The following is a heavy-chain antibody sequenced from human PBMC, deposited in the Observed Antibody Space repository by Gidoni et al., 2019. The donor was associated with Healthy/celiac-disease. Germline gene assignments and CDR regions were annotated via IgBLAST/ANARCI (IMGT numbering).Heavy chain of an antibody. J-gene: IGHJ4*02. V-gene: IGHV4-34*01. CDR1: GGSFSGYY. D-gene: IGHD4-4*01. CDR3: ARSTTARYFDD. CDR2: INHSGST. Sequence: ETLSLTCAVYGGSFSGYYWSWIRQPPGKGLEWIGEINHSGSTNYYPSPKSRVTISVYTSKNQFSLQLSSVTAADTAVYDCARSTTARYFDDWGQGTLVTVSS.